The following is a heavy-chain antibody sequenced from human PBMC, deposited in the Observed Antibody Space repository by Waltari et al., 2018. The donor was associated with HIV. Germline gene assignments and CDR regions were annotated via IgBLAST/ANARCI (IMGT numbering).Heavy chain of an antibody. Sequence: GQSLRLSCSTSGFNFGDYAIIWVRQAPGKGLEWVGLIRTKTYGGTTENAASVKGRFTISRDDSKSIAYLQMNGLKTEDTAVYFCSRQHDSSGYFTRGLFYFDYWGQGTLVTVSS. CDR3: SRQHDSSGYFTRGLFYFDY. D-gene: IGHD3-22*01. CDR2: IRTKTYGGTT. V-gene: IGHV3-49*04. J-gene: IGHJ4*02. CDR1: GFNFGDYA.